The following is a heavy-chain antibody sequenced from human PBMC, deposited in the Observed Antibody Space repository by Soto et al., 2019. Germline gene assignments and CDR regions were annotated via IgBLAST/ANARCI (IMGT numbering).Heavy chain of an antibody. CDR3: ERFLRYRYHYYGMDV. V-gene: IGHV1-46*01. D-gene: IGHD3-9*01. Sequence: ASVKVSCKASGYTFTSYYMHWVRQAPGKGLEWMGIINPSGGSTSYAQKFQGRVTMTRDTSTSTVYMELSSLRSEDKAVYYCERFLRYRYHYYGMDVWCQAITVTVS. J-gene: IGHJ6*02. CDR2: INPSGGST. CDR1: GYTFTSYY.